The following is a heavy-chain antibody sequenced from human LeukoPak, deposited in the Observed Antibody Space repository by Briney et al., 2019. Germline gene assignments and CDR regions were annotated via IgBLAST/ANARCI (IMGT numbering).Heavy chain of an antibody. Sequence: GGSLRLSCAASGFTFSSYAMSWVRQAPGKGLEWVSAISGSGGSTYYADSVKGRFTISRDNSKNTLYLQMNSLRAEDTAVYYCAKRYLVGYATGGSSGYYYGVYFDYWGQGTLVTVSS. V-gene: IGHV3-23*01. D-gene: IGHD3-22*01. J-gene: IGHJ4*02. CDR3: AKRYLVGYATGGSSGYYYGVYFDY. CDR1: GFTFSSYA. CDR2: ISGSGGST.